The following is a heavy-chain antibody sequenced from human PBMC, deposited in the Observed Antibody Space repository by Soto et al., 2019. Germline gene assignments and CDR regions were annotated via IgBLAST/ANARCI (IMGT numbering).Heavy chain of an antibody. CDR1: GFSPSNNG. V-gene: IGHV3-30*18. CDR2: ISYDGNNK. Sequence: PGGSLRLSCAASGFSPSNNGMHWVRQAPGKRLEWVAVISYDGNNKYYADSVKGRFTISRDNSKNTVYLEMNNLRAEDTAMYYCAKGGSGNYLTYYYYYGMDVWGQGTTVTVSS. J-gene: IGHJ6*02. D-gene: IGHD3-22*01. CDR3: AKGGSGNYLTYYYYYGMDV.